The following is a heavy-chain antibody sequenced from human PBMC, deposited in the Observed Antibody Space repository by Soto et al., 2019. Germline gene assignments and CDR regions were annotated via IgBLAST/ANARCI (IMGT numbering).Heavy chain of an antibody. CDR1: GYTFTSYG. D-gene: IGHD3-3*01. CDR2: ISAYNGNT. Sequence: ASVKVSCKASGYTFTSYGISWVRQAPGQGLEWMGWISAYNGNTSYAQKLQGRVTMTTDTSTSTAYMELGSLRSDDTAVYYCARGRITTFGVVIPGMDVWGQGTTVTVSS. V-gene: IGHV1-18*04. J-gene: IGHJ6*02. CDR3: ARGRITTFGVVIPGMDV.